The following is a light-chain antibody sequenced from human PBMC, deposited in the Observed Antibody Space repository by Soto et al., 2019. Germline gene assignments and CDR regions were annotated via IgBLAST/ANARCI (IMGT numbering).Light chain of an antibody. CDR3: QQLNTYPIT. Sequence: IQLTQSPSSLSASVGDRVTITCRASQGISSYLAWYQQKPGKAPKLLIYGASTLEGGVPFRFSSSGSGTDFTLTISSRQPQDFATYYCQQLNTYPITLGQGTRLEIK. CDR1: QGISSY. CDR2: GAS. V-gene: IGKV1-9*01. J-gene: IGKJ5*01.